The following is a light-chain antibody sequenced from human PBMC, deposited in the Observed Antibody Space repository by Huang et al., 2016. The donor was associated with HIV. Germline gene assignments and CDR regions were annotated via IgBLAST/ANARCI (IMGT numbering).Light chain of an antibody. Sequence: EIVLTQSPGTLSLSPGERATLSCRASQSVSSNYLAWYQQKPGQAPRLLIYGATSRATGIPDRFRGSGSGTDCTLTISRLEPEDFAVYYCHQYGTSPWTFGQGTKVEIK. CDR2: GAT. J-gene: IGKJ1*01. V-gene: IGKV3-20*01. CDR1: QSVSSNY. CDR3: HQYGTSPWT.